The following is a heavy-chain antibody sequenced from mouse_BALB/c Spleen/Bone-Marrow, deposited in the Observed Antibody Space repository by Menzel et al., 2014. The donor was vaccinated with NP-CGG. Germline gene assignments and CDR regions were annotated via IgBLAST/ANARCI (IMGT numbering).Heavy chain of an antibody. CDR2: INPYNDDT. Sequence: EVQLQQSGPELVKPGASVKMSCKASGYTFTSYVVHWVKQKPGQGLEWIGNINPYNDDTMYNEKFKGKATLTSDKSSSKAYMELSSLTSEDSAVYYCARSLYGYDWYFDVWGAGTTVTVSS. V-gene: IGHV1-14*01. CDR3: ARSLYGYDWYFDV. CDR1: GYTFTSYV. D-gene: IGHD2-2*01. J-gene: IGHJ1*01.